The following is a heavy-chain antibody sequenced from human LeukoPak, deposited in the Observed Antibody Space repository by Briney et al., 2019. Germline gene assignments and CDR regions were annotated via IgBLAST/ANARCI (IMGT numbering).Heavy chain of an antibody. CDR1: GFTFSNYW. J-gene: IGHJ6*02. CDR2: IKTDGSST. V-gene: IGHV3-74*01. D-gene: IGHD3-10*01. Sequence: GGSLRLSCAASGFTFSNYWMHWVRQAPGKGPVWVSRIKTDGSSTFYADSVKGRFTISRDNAKNTMYLQMNSLRAEDTAVYYCARDRYYYASGSYYYYAMDVWGQGTTVTVSS. CDR3: ARDRYYYASGSYYYYAMDV.